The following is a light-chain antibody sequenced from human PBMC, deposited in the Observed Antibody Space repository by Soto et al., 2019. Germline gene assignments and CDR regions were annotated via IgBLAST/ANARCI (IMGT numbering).Light chain of an antibody. CDR1: SRDVGGYNY. V-gene: IGLV2-14*01. CDR3: SSYTSSSTLAL. Sequence: QSVLTQPASVSGSPGQSITISCTGSSRDVGGYNYVSWYQQHPGKAPQLLFYGVSNRPSGVSNRFSASKSGNTASLTISGLQAEDEADYYCSSYTSSSTLALFGGGTKLTVL. CDR2: GVS. J-gene: IGLJ3*02.